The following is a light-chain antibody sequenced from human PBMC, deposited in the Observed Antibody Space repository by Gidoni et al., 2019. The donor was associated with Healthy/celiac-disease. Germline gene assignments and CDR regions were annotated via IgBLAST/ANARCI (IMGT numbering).Light chain of an antibody. CDR2: LGS. CDR3: MQALQTPT. V-gene: IGKV2-28*01. J-gene: IGKJ4*01. Sequence: DILMTQAPLSLPVTPGEPASISCRSSQSLLHSNGYNYLDWYLQKPGQSPQLLIYLGSNRASGVPDRFSGSGSGTDFTLKISRVEAEDVGVYYCMQALQTPTVXGXTKVEIK. CDR1: QSLLHSNGYNY.